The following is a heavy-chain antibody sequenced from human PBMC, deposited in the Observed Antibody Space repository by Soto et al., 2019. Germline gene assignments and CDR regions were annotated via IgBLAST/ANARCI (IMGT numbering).Heavy chain of an antibody. Sequence: GGSLRLSCAASGFTFSSYAMHWVRQAPGKGLEWVAVIPYDGSNKYYADSVKGRFTISRDNSKNTLYLQMNSLRAEDTAVYYCARIYCSSTSCYPRSYYYGMDVWGQGTTVTVSS. CDR3: ARIYCSSTSCYPRSYYYGMDV. CDR2: IPYDGSNK. V-gene: IGHV3-30-3*01. D-gene: IGHD2-2*01. J-gene: IGHJ6*02. CDR1: GFTFSSYA.